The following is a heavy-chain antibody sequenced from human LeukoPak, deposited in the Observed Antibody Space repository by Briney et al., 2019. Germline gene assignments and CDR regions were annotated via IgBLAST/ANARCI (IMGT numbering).Heavy chain of an antibody. CDR2: IIPILGIA. CDR3: ARRVSIGDTPDY. V-gene: IGHV1-69*04. CDR1: GGTFSSYA. D-gene: IGHD2-21*02. J-gene: IGHJ4*02. Sequence: ASVKVSCKASGGTFSSYAISWVRQAPGQGLEWMGRIIPILGIANYAQKFQGRVTITADKSTSTAYMELSSLRSEDTAVYYCARRVSIGDTPDYWGQGTLVTVSS.